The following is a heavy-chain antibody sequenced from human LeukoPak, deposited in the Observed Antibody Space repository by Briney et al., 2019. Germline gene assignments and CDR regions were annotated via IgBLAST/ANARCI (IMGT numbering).Heavy chain of an antibody. D-gene: IGHD3-9*01. CDR2: IYYTGST. CDR1: DGSINDYY. V-gene: IGHV4-59*12. CDR3: ARVGYYDILTGYSLYWFDP. Sequence: SETLSLTCTVSDGSINDYYWTWIRQPPGKELEWIGYIYYTGSTNYNPSLQSRVTISVDTSKNQFSLKLSSVTAADTAVYYCARVGYYDILTGYSLYWFDPWGQGTLVTVSS. J-gene: IGHJ5*02.